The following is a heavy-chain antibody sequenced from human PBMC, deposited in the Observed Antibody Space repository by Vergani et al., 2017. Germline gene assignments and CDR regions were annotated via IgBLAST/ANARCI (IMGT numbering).Heavy chain of an antibody. CDR1: GGSISSGDYY. J-gene: IGHJ4*02. CDR2: IYYSGST. CDR3: ADEYSSSSRAQKYYFDY. Sequence: QVQLQESGPGLVKPSQTLSLTCTVSGGSISSGDYYWSWIRQPPGKGLEWIGYIYYSGSTYYNPSLKSRVTISVDTSKNQFSLKLSSVTAADTAVYYCADEYSSSSRAQKYYFDYWGQGTLVTVSS. V-gene: IGHV4-30-4*01. D-gene: IGHD6-6*01.